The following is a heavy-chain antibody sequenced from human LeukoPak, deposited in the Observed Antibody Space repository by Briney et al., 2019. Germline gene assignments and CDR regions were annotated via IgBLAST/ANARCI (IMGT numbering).Heavy chain of an antibody. CDR1: GGSISSYY. V-gene: IGHV4-59*01. CDR2: IYYSGST. Sequence: SETLSLTCTVSGGSISSYYWSWIRQPPGKGLEWIGYIYYSGSTNYNPSLKSRVTISVDTSKNQFSLKLSSVTAADTAVYYCARQPMPRAFDIWGRGTMVTVSS. CDR3: ARQPMPRAFDI. J-gene: IGHJ3*02. D-gene: IGHD2-2*01.